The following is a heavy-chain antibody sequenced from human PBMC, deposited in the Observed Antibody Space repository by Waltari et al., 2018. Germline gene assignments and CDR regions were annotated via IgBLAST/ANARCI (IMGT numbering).Heavy chain of an antibody. V-gene: IGHV1-18*01. Sequence: VQLVQSESAVQKPGATVKVYCKTSGFTPPRYGFTWVRKAPGQGIEWIGWISGNTGDTNYAQEFRDRVTMTTDTSTNTVYMELRTLRSDDTALYYCARNPNPFYYDSPCDLWGQGTELTVSS. CDR1: GFTPPRYG. D-gene: IGHD3-22*01. CDR2: ISGNTGDT. CDR3: ARNPNPFYYDSPCDL. J-gene: IGHJ3*01.